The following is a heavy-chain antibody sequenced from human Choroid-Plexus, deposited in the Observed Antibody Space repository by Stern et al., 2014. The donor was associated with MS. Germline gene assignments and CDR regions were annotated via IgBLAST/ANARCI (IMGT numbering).Heavy chain of an antibody. CDR2: VSYDGSNK. V-gene: IGHV3-30*18. D-gene: IGHD2/OR15-2a*01. J-gene: IGHJ5*02. CDR3: AKDRQYLTYFFDH. Sequence: VQLVESGGGVVQPGRPLRLSCVASGFTLGSCAMHWVRQAPGKGLEWVAGVSYDGSNKYYADSVKGRFTIFRDNSQNTLYMQMSSLRPEDTAVYYCAKDRQYLTYFFDHWGQGSLVTVSS. CDR1: GFTLGSCA.